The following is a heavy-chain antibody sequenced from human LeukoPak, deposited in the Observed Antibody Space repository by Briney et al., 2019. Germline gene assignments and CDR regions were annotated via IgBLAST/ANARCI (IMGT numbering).Heavy chain of an antibody. CDR3: ASHYYGSGSYLDY. CDR1: GGSISSYY. V-gene: IGHV4-59*01. J-gene: IGHJ4*02. Sequence: DPSETLSLTCTVSGGSISSYYWSWIRQPPGKGLEWIGYIYYSGSTNYNPSLKSRVTISVDTSKNQFSLKLSSVTAADTAVYYCASHYYGSGSYLDYWGQGTLVTVSS. CDR2: IYYSGST. D-gene: IGHD3-10*01.